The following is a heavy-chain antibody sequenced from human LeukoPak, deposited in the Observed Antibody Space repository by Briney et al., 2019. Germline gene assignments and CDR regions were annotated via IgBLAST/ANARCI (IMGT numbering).Heavy chain of an antibody. Sequence: GGSLRLSCAASGFTFSSYGMHWVRQAPGKGLEWVAGITYDGSNKYSVDSAKGRFTISRDNSKNTLYLQMNSLRAEDTALYYCANGVAVAGTPPFDYWGQGALVTVSS. CDR1: GFTFSSYG. J-gene: IGHJ4*02. D-gene: IGHD6-19*01. V-gene: IGHV3-30*18. CDR2: ITYDGSNK. CDR3: ANGVAVAGTPPFDY.